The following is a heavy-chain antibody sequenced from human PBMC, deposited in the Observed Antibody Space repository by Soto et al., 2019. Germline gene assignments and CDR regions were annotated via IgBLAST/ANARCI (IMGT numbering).Heavy chain of an antibody. V-gene: IGHV3-23*01. D-gene: IGHD3-10*01. Sequence: GGSLRLSCAASGFTFSSYSMSWVRQAPGKGLEWVSCISTGGDDGTTYYADSVKGRFTISRDNSKNTLFLQMNSLRAEDTAIYYCAKKVNSGPGSQYFDYWGQGTLVTVSS. CDR3: AKKVNSGPGSQYFDY. CDR1: GFTFSSYS. J-gene: IGHJ4*02. CDR2: ISTGGDDGTT.